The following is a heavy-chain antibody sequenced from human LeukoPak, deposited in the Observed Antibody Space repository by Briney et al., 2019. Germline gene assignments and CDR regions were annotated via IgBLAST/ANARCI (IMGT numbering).Heavy chain of an antibody. CDR1: GFTFSSYG. CDR2: IRYDGTEK. J-gene: IGHJ5*02. V-gene: IGHV3-30*02. D-gene: IGHD6-6*01. CDR3: ARVVIAARPHWFDP. Sequence: PGGSLRLSCAASGFTFSSYGMHWVRQAPGKGLEWVAFIRYDGTEKYYADSVKGRFTISRDNSKNTLHLQMSSLSPEDTAVYYCARVVIAARPHWFDPWGQGTLVTVSS.